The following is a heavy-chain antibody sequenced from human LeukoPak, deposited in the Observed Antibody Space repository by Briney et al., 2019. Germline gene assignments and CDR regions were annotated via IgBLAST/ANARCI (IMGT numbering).Heavy chain of an antibody. J-gene: IGHJ3*02. CDR3: ARRGSLGNDAFDI. CDR1: GYSFTSYW. D-gene: IGHD1-26*01. V-gene: IGHV5-51*01. CDR2: IYPGDSET. Sequence: GESLKISCKGSGYSFTSYWIGWVRQMPGKGLEWMGIIYPGDSETRYSPSFQGQVTISADKSITTAYLQWSSLKASDTAMYYCARRGSLGNDAFDIWGQGTMVSVSA.